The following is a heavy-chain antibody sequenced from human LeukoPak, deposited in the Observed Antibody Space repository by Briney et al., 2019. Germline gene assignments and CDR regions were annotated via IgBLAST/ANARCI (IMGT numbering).Heavy chain of an antibody. V-gene: IGHV4-4*07. CDR2: IYTSGST. J-gene: IGHJ5*02. CDR3: ARTTTELLWFGEFWWFDP. CDR1: GGSTSSYY. Sequence: SETLSLTCTVSGGSTSSYYWSWIRQPAGKGLEWIGRIYTSGSTNYNPSLKSRVTMSVDTSKNQFALKLSSVTAADTAVYYCARTTTELLWFGEFWWFDPWGQGTLVTVSS. D-gene: IGHD3-10*01.